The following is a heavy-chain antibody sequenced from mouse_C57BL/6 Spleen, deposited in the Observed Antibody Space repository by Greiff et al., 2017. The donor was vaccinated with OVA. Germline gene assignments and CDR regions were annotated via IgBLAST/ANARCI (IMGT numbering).Heavy chain of an antibody. D-gene: IGHD2-5*01. CDR1: GYSITSGYY. CDR2: ISYDGSN. Sequence: DVKLQESGPGLVKPSQSLSLTCSVTGYSITSGYYWNWIRQFPGNKLEWMGYISYDGSNNYNPSLKNRISITRDTSKNQFFLKLNSVTTEDTATYYCARNSNFYYFDYWGQGTTLTVSS. V-gene: IGHV3-6*01. CDR3: ARNSNFYYFDY. J-gene: IGHJ2*01.